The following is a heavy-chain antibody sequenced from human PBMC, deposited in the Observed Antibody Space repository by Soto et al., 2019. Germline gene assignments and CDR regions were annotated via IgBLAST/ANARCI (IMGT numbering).Heavy chain of an antibody. Sequence: SESLSLTCTVSGDSISSYYWSWIRQPPGKGLEWIGYIYYSGSTNYNPSLKSRVTISVDTSKNQFSLKLNSVTAADTAVYYCASRVTMFQHWGQGTLVTVSS. CDR2: IYYSGST. CDR3: ASRVTMFQH. V-gene: IGHV4-59*01. J-gene: IGHJ1*01. D-gene: IGHD3-10*01. CDR1: GDSISSYY.